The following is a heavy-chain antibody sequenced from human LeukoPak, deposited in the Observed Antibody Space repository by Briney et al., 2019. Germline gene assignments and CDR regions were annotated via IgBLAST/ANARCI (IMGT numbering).Heavy chain of an antibody. CDR2: INPSGGST. CDR3: ARSDYYDSSGHAFDI. V-gene: IGHV1-46*01. D-gene: IGHD3-22*01. Sequence: ASVKVSCKASGGTFTSYYMHWVRQAPGQGLEWMGIINPSGGSTSYAQKFQGRVTMTRDMSTSTVYMELSSLRSEDTAVYYCARSDYYDSSGHAFDIWGQGTMVTVSS. CDR1: GGTFTSYY. J-gene: IGHJ3*02.